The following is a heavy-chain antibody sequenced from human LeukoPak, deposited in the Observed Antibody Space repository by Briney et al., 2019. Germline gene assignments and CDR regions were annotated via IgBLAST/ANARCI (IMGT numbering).Heavy chain of an antibody. CDR1: GGSISSGDYY. CDR2: IYYSGST. CDR3: AKNGQSGFSFDP. V-gene: IGHV4-30-4*08. J-gene: IGHJ5*02. Sequence: SETLSLTCTVSGGSISSGDYYWSWIRQPPGKGLEWIGYIYYSGSTYYNPSLKSRVTISVDTSKNQFSLKLSSVTAADTAVYYCAKNGQSGFSFDPWGQGTLVIVSS. D-gene: IGHD1-26*01.